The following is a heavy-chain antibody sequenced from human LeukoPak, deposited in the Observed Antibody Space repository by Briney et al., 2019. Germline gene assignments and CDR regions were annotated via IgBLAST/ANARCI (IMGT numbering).Heavy chain of an antibody. D-gene: IGHD2-15*01. CDR1: GFTFSTFW. J-gene: IGHJ3*02. CDR3: AKGWSFDI. Sequence: GGSLRLSWVASGFTFSTFWMTWVRQAPGKVLEWVANIKQDGTEKYYVDSVKGRFTISRDNAKNSLYVQMDSLRAEDTAVYYCAKGWSFDIRGQGTMVTVTS. V-gene: IGHV3-7*01. CDR2: IKQDGTEK.